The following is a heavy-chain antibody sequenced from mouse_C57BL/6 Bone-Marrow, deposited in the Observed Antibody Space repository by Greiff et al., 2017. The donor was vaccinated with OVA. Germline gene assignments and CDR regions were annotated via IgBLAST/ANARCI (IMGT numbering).Heavy chain of an antibody. CDR1: GYTFTDYY. V-gene: IGHV1-19*01. D-gene: IGHD1-1*01. CDR2: INPYNGGT. Sequence: VQLQQSGPVLVKPGASVKMSCKASGYTFTDYYMNWVKQSHGKSLEWIGVINPYNGGTSYNQKFKGKATLTVDKSSSTAYMELNSLTSEDSAVYYCARSATVVDFDYWGQGTTLTVSS. CDR3: ARSATVVDFDY. J-gene: IGHJ2*01.